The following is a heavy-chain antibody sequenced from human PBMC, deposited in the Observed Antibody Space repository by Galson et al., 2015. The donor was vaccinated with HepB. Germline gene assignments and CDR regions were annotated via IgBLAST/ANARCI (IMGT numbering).Heavy chain of an antibody. J-gene: IGHJ3*02. D-gene: IGHD4-23*01. CDR3: ATWASAVPIYGGAKRDDFAI. Sequence: SVKVSCKVSGYTLTLLSMHWVRQAPGKGLQWMGGDDPEDGETIYAQRFQGRVTMPEDTSTDTAYMELGSLRPEDMAVYYCATWASAVPIYGGAKRDDFAIWGQGTVVTVSS. V-gene: IGHV1-24*01. CDR1: GYTLTLLS. CDR2: DDPEDGET.